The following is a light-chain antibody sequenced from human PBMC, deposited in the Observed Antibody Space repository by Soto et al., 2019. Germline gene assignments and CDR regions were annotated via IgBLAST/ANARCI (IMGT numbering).Light chain of an antibody. CDR3: SSYTSASTLLYL. J-gene: IGLJ1*01. CDR2: GVT. CDR1: SSDVGGYNY. Sequence: QSALTQPASVSGSPGQSITISCTGTSSDVGGYNYVSWYQQHPGIAPKLLIYGVTNRPSGVSTRFSGSKSCNTASLTISGLQAEDEADYHCSSYTSASTLLYLFGTGTKVTVL. V-gene: IGLV2-14*01.